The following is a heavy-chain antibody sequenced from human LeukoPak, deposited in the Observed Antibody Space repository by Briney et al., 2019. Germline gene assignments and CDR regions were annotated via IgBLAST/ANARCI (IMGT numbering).Heavy chain of an antibody. V-gene: IGHV4-4*02. CDR1: GGSISSSNW. Sequence: SETLSLTCAVSGGSISSSNWWSWVRQPPGKGLEWIGEIYHSGSTNYKSSLKSRVTISVDTSKNQFSLRLTSVTAADTAVYYCASLRVPGDFDYWGQGTLVTVSS. CDR2: IYHSGST. J-gene: IGHJ4*02. CDR3: ASLRVPGDFDY. D-gene: IGHD3-16*01.